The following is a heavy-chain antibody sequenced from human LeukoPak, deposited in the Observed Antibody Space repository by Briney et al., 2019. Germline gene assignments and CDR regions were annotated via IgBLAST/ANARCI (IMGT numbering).Heavy chain of an antibody. CDR3: ARDLGCSSTSCYTPANSYDAFDI. D-gene: IGHD2-2*02. Sequence: ASVKVSCKASGGTFSSYAISWVRQAPGQGLEWMGGIIPIFGTANYAQKFQGRVTITADESTSTAYMELSSLRSEDTAVYYCARDLGCSSTSCYTPANSYDAFDIWGQGTMVTVSS. CDR2: IIPIFGTA. J-gene: IGHJ3*02. CDR1: GGTFSSYA. V-gene: IGHV1-69*13.